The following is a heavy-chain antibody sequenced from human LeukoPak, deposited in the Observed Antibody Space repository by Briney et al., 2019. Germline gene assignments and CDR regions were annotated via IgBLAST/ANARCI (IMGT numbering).Heavy chain of an antibody. CDR3: ARDEAFVEYSSSPDY. CDR1: GYTFTGYY. J-gene: IGHJ4*02. Sequence: GASVKVSCKASGYTFTGYYMHWVRQAPGQGLEWMGWINPNSGGTNYAQKLQGRVTMTTDTSTSTAYMELRSLRSDDTAVYYCARDEAFVEYSSSPDYWGQGTLVTVSS. D-gene: IGHD6-6*01. CDR2: INPNSGGT. V-gene: IGHV1-2*02.